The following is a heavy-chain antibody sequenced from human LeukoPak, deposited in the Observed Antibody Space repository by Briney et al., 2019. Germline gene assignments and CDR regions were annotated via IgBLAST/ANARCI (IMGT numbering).Heavy chain of an antibody. Sequence: ASVKVSCKASGYTFTSYGISWVRQAPGQGLEWMGWISAYNGNTNYAQKLQGRVTMTTDTSTSTAYMELRSLRSDDTAVYYCARDLRAYFIMATTNFDYWGQGTLVTVSS. D-gene: IGHD5-12*01. CDR1: GYTFTSYG. CDR3: ARDLRAYFIMATTNFDY. V-gene: IGHV1-18*01. J-gene: IGHJ4*02. CDR2: ISAYNGNT.